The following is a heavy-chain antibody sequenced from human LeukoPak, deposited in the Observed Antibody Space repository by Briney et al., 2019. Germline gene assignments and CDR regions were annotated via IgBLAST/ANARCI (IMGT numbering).Heavy chain of an antibody. V-gene: IGHV3-23*01. Sequence: GGSLRLSCAASGFTFSSYAMSWVRQAPGKGLEWVSGISGSGGSTYYVDSVKGRFTISRDNSKNTLYLQMNSLRAEDTAVYYCAKGASGSSWYNWFDPWGQGTLVTVSS. CDR1: GFTFSSYA. CDR2: ISGSGGST. D-gene: IGHD6-13*01. J-gene: IGHJ5*02. CDR3: AKGASGSSWYNWFDP.